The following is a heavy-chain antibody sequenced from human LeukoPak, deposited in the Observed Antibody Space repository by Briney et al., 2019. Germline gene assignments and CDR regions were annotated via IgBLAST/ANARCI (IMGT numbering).Heavy chain of an antibody. CDR3: ARLWFGGDKGDY. D-gene: IGHD3-10*01. CDR2: INPNSGGT. CDR1: GYTFTVYY. Sequence: ASVNVSCKASGYTFTVYYMHWVPQAPGQGREWMGWINPNSGGTNYTQKLQGWVTMTRDTSISTAYMELSRLRSDDTAVYYCARLWFGGDKGDYWGQGTLVTVSS. V-gene: IGHV1-2*04. J-gene: IGHJ4*02.